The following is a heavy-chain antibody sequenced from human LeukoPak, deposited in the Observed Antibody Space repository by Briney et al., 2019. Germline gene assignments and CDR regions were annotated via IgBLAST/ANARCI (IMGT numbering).Heavy chain of an antibody. V-gene: IGHV3-21*01. CDR3: ASPTQIAAAGTGAFDI. CDR1: GFTFSSYS. Sequence: GGSLRLSCAASGFTFSSYSMNWVRQAPGKGLEWVLSISSSSSYIYYADSVKGRFTISRDNAKNSLYLQMNSLRAEDTAVYYCASPTQIAAAGTGAFDIWGQGTMVTVSS. CDR2: ISSSSSYI. D-gene: IGHD6-13*01. J-gene: IGHJ3*02.